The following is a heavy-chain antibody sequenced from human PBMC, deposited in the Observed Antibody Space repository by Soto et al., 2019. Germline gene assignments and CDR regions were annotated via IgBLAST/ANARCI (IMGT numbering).Heavy chain of an antibody. Sequence: GGSLRLSCAASGFTFSSYAMHWVRQAPGKGLEWVAVISYDGSNKYYADSVKGRFTISRDNSKNTLYLQMNSLRAEDTAVYYCARDILGSGGGYGHIVVVVAATLRYWGQGTLVTVSS. CDR3: ARDILGSGGGYGHIVVVVAATLRY. CDR2: ISYDGSNK. CDR1: GFTFSSYA. D-gene: IGHD2-15*01. J-gene: IGHJ4*02. V-gene: IGHV3-30-3*01.